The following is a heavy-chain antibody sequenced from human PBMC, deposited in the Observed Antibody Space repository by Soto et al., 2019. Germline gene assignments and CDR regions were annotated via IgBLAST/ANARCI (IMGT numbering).Heavy chain of an antibody. CDR2: IGAARDP. CDR3: ARGRVPMVVTAIQGAFDI. J-gene: IGHJ3*02. Sequence: GGSLRLSCATSGFTFSNFDMHWVRQVPGKGLEWVSAIGAARDPYYLGSVKGRFTISRENAKNSVYLQMNSLRAEDTAVYYCARGRVPMVVTAIQGAFDIWGQGTMVTVSS. V-gene: IGHV3-13*05. D-gene: IGHD2-21*02. CDR1: GFTFSNFD.